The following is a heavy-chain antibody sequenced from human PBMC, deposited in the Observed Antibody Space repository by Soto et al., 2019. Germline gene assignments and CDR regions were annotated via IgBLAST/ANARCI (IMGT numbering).Heavy chain of an antibody. CDR1: GYTFTSYG. J-gene: IGHJ6*02. Sequence: ASVKVSCKASGYTFTSYGTSWVRQAPGQGLEWMGWISAYNGNTNYAQKLQGRVTMTTDTSTSTAYMERRSLRSDDTAVYYCALQGGGYTTEYYYYGMDVWGQGTTVTVSS. CDR2: ISAYNGNT. CDR3: ALQGGGYTTEYYYYGMDV. D-gene: IGHD1-26*01. V-gene: IGHV1-18*01.